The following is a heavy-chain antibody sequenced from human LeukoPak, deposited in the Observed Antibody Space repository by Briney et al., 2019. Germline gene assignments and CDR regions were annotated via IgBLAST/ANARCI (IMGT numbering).Heavy chain of an antibody. V-gene: IGHV1-18*01. Sequence: GASVKVSCKASGYTFTSYGISWVRQAPGQGLEWMGWISAYNGNTNYAQKLQGRVTMTTDTSTSTAYMELRSLRSDDTAVYYCAREGITIFGVVIKKFDYYYYYMDVWGKGTTVTVSS. D-gene: IGHD3-3*01. CDR3: AREGITIFGVVIKKFDYYYYYMDV. CDR2: ISAYNGNT. CDR1: GYTFTSYG. J-gene: IGHJ6*03.